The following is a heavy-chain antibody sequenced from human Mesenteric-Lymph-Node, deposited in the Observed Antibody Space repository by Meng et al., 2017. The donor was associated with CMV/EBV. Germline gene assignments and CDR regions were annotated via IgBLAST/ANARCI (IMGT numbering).Heavy chain of an antibody. J-gene: IGHJ4*02. Sequence: ASVKVSCKASGYTFTTYLIHWVRQAPGQGLEWLGIISPSGGIAYYPQKFQGRVTVTTDTSTSTAYMELRSLRSDDTAVYYCARGGYYYDTGVPFDYWGQGTLVTVSS. D-gene: IGHD3-22*01. V-gene: IGHV1-46*01. CDR3: ARGGYYYDTGVPFDY. CDR2: ISPSGGIA. CDR1: GYTFTTYL.